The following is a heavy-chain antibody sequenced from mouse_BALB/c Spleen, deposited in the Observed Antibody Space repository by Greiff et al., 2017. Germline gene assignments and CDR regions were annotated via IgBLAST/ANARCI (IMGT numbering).Heavy chain of an antibody. V-gene: IGHV5-12-1*01. CDR2: ISSGDGST. CDR1: GFGFSSYY. CDR3: ARAHYYGYGWYFDV. D-gene: IGHD1-2*01. Sequence: EVQVLESGAVLAKPGGSVKLSCAASGFGFSSYYMSWVRQRPEKRLEWIAYISSGDGSTYYPDTVKGRFTISRDNAKNTLYLQMSSLKSEDTAMYYCARAHYYGYGWYFDVWGAGTTVTVSS. J-gene: IGHJ1*01.